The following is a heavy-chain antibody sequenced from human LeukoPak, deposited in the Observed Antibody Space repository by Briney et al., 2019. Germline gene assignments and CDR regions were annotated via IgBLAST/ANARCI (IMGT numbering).Heavy chain of an antibody. Sequence: SETLSLTCTVSGXPISSSSYYWGWIRQPPGKGLEWIGVIYYSGTTYYNPSLKSRVTISIDASKNQFSLKLSSVTAADMAVYFCARLPRGTQPPDYCQNWGQGTLVTVSS. D-gene: IGHD1-1*01. V-gene: IGHV4-39*01. CDR1: GXPISSSSYY. J-gene: IGHJ1*01. CDR2: IYYSGTT. CDR3: ARLPRGTQPPDYCQN.